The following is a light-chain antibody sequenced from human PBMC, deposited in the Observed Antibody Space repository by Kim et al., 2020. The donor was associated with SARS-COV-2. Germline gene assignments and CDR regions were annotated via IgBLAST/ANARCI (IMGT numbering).Light chain of an antibody. CDR3: QQYNDWPLLT. CDR2: GAS. V-gene: IGKV3-15*01. Sequence: IVMTQSPATLSVSPGERVTLSCRASQSVRNNLAWYQQRPGQAPRLLIYGASTRATDIPARFSGSWSGTEFTLTIRSLQSEDLAVYYCQQYNDWPLLTFGGGTKVDIK. CDR1: QSVRNN. J-gene: IGKJ4*01.